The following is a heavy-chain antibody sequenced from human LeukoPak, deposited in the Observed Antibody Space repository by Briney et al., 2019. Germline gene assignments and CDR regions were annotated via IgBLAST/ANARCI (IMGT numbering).Heavy chain of an antibody. CDR1: GFTFDDYA. D-gene: IGHD4-23*01. Sequence: PGGSLRLSCAASGFTFDDYAMHWVRQAPGKGLEWVSGISWNSDSLGYGDSVKGRFTISRDNAKNSLYLQMNSLRAEDTAFYYCAKGQYGGNYLDAFDIWGQGTTVTVSS. CDR3: AKGQYGGNYLDAFDI. CDR2: ISWNSDSL. J-gene: IGHJ3*02. V-gene: IGHV3-9*01.